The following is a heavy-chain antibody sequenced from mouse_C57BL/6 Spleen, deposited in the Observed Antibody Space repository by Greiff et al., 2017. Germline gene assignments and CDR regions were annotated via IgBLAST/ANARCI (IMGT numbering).Heavy chain of an antibody. J-gene: IGHJ4*01. CDR3: ARDDYYGSSSAMDY. CDR2: ISSGSSTI. V-gene: IGHV5-17*01. CDR1: GFTFSDYG. D-gene: IGHD1-1*01. Sequence: EVHLVESGGGLVKPGGSLKLSCAASGFTFSDYGMHWVRQAPEKGLEWVAYISSGSSTIYYADTVKGRFTISRDNAKNTLVLQMTSLRSEDTAMYYCARDDYYGSSSAMDYWGQGTSVTVSS.